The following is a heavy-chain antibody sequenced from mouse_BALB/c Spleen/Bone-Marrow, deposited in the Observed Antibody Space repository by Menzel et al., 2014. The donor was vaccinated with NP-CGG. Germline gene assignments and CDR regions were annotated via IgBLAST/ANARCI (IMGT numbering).Heavy chain of an antibody. CDR3: ASRGDYSYAMDY. CDR2: IYPGDTDI. J-gene: IGHJ4*01. D-gene: IGHD1-1*01. V-gene: IGHV1-80*01. CDR1: GYAFSNYW. Sequence: QVQLQQSGAELVRPGSSVKISCKASGYAFSNYWRNWVKQRPGQGLEWIGQIYPGDTDIHYNGKFKGKATLTADKSSSTAYMQLSSLTSEDSAVYFCASRGDYSYAMDYWGQGTSVTVSS.